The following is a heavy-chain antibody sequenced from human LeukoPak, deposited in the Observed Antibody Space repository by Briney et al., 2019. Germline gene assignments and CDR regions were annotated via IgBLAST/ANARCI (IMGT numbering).Heavy chain of an antibody. CDR2: MFSGGTP. CDR3: TRGISRGSAFDL. V-gene: IGHV3-53*01. CDR1: GFTVSSSH. Sequence: PGGSLRLSCAASGFTVSSSHMSWVRQAPGKGLEWVSVMFSGGTPYYADSVKGRFTISRDNSKNTLFLQMSSLRAEDTAVYYCTRGISRGSAFDLWAQGTMVTVFS. D-gene: IGHD6-19*01. J-gene: IGHJ3*01.